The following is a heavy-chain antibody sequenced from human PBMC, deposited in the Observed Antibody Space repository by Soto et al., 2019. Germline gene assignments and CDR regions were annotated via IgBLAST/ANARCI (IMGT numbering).Heavy chain of an antibody. CDR2: ITVGSSHI. D-gene: IGHD2-8*01. CDR3: SRSPEVGVRGAY. V-gene: IGHV3-21*01. J-gene: IGHJ4*02. Sequence: EVQLVESGGGLVKPGGSLRLSCTGSGFPFSAYNINWVRQAPGKGLEWVSSITVGSSHIYQPNSMKGRCTISRDDAKNSVSLQIDSLRDEDTALYYCSRSPEVGVRGAYWGQRTLVTVSS. CDR1: GFPFSAYN.